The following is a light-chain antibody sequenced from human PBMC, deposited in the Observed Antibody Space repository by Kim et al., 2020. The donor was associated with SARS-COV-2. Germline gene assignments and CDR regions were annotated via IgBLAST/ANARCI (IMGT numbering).Light chain of an antibody. CDR1: QSVSSNY. CDR2: GAS. V-gene: IGKV3-20*01. J-gene: IGKJ2*01. Sequence: PGERATLSCRPSQSVSSNYLAWYQQRPGQAPRLLIYGASSRATGIPDRFSGSGSGTDFTLTISRLEPEDFAVYYCQQYDTSPPAYTFGQGTKLEI. CDR3: QQYDTSPPAYT.